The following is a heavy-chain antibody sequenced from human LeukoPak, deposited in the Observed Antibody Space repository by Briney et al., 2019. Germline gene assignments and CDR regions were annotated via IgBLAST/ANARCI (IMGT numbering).Heavy chain of an antibody. J-gene: IGHJ3*02. CDR3: AKDYDSSGWAAFDI. V-gene: IGHV3-48*03. CDR2: ISGSGSTI. CDR1: GFTFSNYE. D-gene: IGHD3-22*01. Sequence: GGSLRLSCAASGFTFSNYEINWVRQAPGRGLEWISYISGSGSTIYYADSVKGRFTITRDNAKKSLYLQMNSLRAEDTAVYYCAKDYDSSGWAAFDIWGQGTMVTVSS.